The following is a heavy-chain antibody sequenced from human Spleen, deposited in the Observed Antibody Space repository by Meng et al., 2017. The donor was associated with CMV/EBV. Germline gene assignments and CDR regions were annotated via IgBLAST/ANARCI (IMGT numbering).Heavy chain of an antibody. Sequence: KASGYTFINHAMNWVRQAPGQGLEWMGWINPNTGNPTYAQGFTGRFVFSLDTSVSTAYLQISSLKAEDTAVYYCARDYYGSGSYRFDYWGQGTLVTVSS. CDR1: GYTFINHA. CDR2: INPNTGNP. J-gene: IGHJ4*02. CDR3: ARDYYGSGSYRFDY. D-gene: IGHD3-10*01. V-gene: IGHV7-4-1*02.